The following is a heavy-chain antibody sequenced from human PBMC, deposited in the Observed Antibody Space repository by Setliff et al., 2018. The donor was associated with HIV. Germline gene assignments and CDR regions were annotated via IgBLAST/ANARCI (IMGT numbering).Heavy chain of an antibody. CDR2: IYHSGTT. D-gene: IGHD3-9*01. CDR3: ARGRDYDILTGDFDY. J-gene: IGHJ4*02. CDR1: GGSLTNYY. V-gene: IGHV4-34*01. Sequence: SSETLSLTCAVYGGSLTNYYWTWIRQPPGKGLEWIGEIYHSGTTNYNPSLKRRVTISVDTSKNQFSLKLSSVTAADTAVYYCARGRDYDILTGDFDYWGQGTLVTVSS.